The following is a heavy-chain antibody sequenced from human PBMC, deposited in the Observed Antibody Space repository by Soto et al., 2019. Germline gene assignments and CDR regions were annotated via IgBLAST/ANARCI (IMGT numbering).Heavy chain of an antibody. CDR3: AKLWFGELSLGSDAFDI. D-gene: IGHD3-10*01. V-gene: IGHV3-30-3*01. J-gene: IGHJ3*02. Sequence: GGSLRLSCAASGFTFSSYAMHWVRQAPGKGLEWVAVISYDGSNKYYSDSVKGRFTISRDNSKNTLYLQMNSLRAEDTAVYYCAKLWFGELSLGSDAFDIWGQGTMVTVSS. CDR1: GFTFSSYA. CDR2: ISYDGSNK.